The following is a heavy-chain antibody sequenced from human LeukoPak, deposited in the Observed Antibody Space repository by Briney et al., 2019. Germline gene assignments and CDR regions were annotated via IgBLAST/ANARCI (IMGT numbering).Heavy chain of an antibody. V-gene: IGHV3-48*01. CDR3: AKAQRTIRQYFYDGMDV. CDR1: GFTFSSYT. J-gene: IGHJ6*02. CDR2: ISSSSTI. D-gene: IGHD3-9*01. Sequence: GGSLRLSCAASGFTFSSYTLTWVRQAPGKGLEWVSYISSSSTIYYADSVKGRFTISRDNSKNTLYLQMNSLRAEDTAVYFCAKAQRTIRQYFYDGMDVWGQGATVTVSS.